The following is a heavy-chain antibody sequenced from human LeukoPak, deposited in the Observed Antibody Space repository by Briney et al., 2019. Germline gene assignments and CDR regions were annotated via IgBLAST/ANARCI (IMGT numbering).Heavy chain of an antibody. V-gene: IGHV4-38-2*02. D-gene: IGHD3-16*02. CDR2: IYHSGST. CDR3: AKVRYDYVWGSYRYFYFDY. CDR1: GYSISSGYY. J-gene: IGHJ4*02. Sequence: SETLSLTCTVSGYSISSGYYWGWIRQPPGRGLEWIANIYHSGSTYYNPPLKSRVTISVDTSKNQFSLKLSSVTAADTAVYYCAKVRYDYVWGSYRYFYFDYWGQGTLVTVSS.